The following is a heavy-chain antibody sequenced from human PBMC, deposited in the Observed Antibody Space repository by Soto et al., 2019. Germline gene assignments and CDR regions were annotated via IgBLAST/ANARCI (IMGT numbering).Heavy chain of an antibody. D-gene: IGHD2-15*01. Sequence: GGSLRLSCTASGFTFGDSAMSWFRQAPGKGLEWVGFIRNKAFGGTTEYAASVKGRFTISRDDSKTIVYLQMNSLKSEDTAVYYCTMRLEYCSGGSCYHWFDPWGQGTLVTVSS. CDR3: TMRLEYCSGGSCYHWFDP. CDR2: IRNKAFGGTT. V-gene: IGHV3-49*03. J-gene: IGHJ5*02. CDR1: GFTFGDSA.